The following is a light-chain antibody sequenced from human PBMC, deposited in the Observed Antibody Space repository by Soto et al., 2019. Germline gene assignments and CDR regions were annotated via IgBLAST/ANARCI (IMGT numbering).Light chain of an antibody. CDR3: CSYAGRSYV. Sequence: QSALTQPASVSGSPGQSITISCTGSSNNVGGSNFVSWYQHHPGKAPKLIIYEGTKRPAEVSSHFSGSKSGNTASLIISGLQAEDEADYYCCSYAGRSYVFGSGTKLTVL. V-gene: IGLV2-23*01. CDR2: EGT. CDR1: SNNVGGSNF. J-gene: IGLJ1*01.